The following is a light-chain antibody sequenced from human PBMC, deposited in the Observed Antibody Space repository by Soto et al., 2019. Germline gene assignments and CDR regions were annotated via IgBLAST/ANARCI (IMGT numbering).Light chain of an antibody. CDR2: GAS. CDR3: QQYRSSSRP. Sequence: EIVLTQSPGTLSLSPGERATLSCRASQRVSSSYLAWYQQKPGQAPRLLIYGASSRATGIPDRFSGSGSGPHLPLTISRLEPEDFAAYHCQQYRSSSRPFGHGTKVDI. V-gene: IGKV3-20*01. CDR1: QRVSSSY. J-gene: IGKJ1*01.